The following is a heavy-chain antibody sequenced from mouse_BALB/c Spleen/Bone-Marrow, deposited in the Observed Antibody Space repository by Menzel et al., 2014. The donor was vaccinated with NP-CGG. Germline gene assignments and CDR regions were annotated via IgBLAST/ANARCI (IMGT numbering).Heavy chain of an antibody. Sequence: EVHLVESGGGLVQPGGSLKLSCATSGFTFSDYYMYWVRQTPEKRLEWVAYISNGGGSTYYPDTVKGRFTISRDNAKNTLCLQMSRLKSEDTAMYYCARHNYDETWFAYWGQGTLVTVSA. V-gene: IGHV5-12*02. CDR2: ISNGGGST. CDR3: ARHNYDETWFAY. CDR1: GFTFSDYY. D-gene: IGHD2-4*01. J-gene: IGHJ3*01.